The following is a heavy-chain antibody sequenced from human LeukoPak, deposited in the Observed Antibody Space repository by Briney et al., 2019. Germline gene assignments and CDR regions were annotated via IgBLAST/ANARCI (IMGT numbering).Heavy chain of an antibody. CDR1: GGSISSYY. D-gene: IGHD1-26*01. J-gene: IGHJ3*02. Sequence: SETLSLTCTVSGGSISSYYWSWIRQPPGKGLEWIGYNDGSTDYNPSLKSRVTISLDTSKNQFSLKLSSVTAADTAVYYCARGRGYGGNYLRAFDIWGQGTMVTVSS. CDR3: ARGRGYGGNYLRAFDI. V-gene: IGHV4-59*12. CDR2: NDGST.